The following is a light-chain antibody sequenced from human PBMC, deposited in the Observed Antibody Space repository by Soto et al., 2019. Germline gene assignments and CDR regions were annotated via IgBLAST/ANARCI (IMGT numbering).Light chain of an antibody. CDR1: QSISAY. V-gene: IGKV1-39*01. Sequence: DIQMTQSPSSLSASVGDRVTITCRASQSISAYLNWYQQKPGKAPKLLIYDTSTLQSGVPPRFSGSGSGTDFNLTISSLQPEDFASYSCQQSYRSPYSFCQGTKLEIE. J-gene: IGKJ2*03. CDR2: DTS. CDR3: QQSYRSPYS.